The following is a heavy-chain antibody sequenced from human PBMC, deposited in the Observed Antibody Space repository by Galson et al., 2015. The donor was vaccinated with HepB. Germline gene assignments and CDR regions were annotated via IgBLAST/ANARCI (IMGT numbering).Heavy chain of an antibody. V-gene: IGHV3-33*08. D-gene: IGHD6-19*01. J-gene: IGHJ4*02. CDR2: IWYDGSNK. CDR1: GFTFRGHS. Sequence: SLRLSCAASGFTFRGHSMHWVRQAPGKGLEWVAVIWYDGSNKDHADSVRGRFTISRDNSKNTVYLQMNSLRAEDTAVYYCARESEVSGWYFFDYWGQGTLVTVSS. CDR3: ARESEVSGWYFFDY.